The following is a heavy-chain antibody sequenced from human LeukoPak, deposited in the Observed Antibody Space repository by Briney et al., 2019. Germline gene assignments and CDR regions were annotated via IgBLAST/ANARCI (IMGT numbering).Heavy chain of an antibody. V-gene: IGHV4-31*03. CDR1: GGSISSGGYY. D-gene: IGHD1-14*01. CDR3: ARARPPGAPYYFDY. CDR2: IYYSGST. Sequence: SQTLSLTCTVSGGSISSGGYYWSWIRQHPGTGLEWIGYIYYSGSTYYNPSLKSRVTISVDTSKNQLSLKLSSVTAADTAVYYCARARPPGAPYYFDYWGQGTLVTVSS. J-gene: IGHJ4*02.